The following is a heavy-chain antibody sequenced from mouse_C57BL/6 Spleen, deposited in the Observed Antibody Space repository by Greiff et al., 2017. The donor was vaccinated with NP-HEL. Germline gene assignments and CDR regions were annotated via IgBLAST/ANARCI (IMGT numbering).Heavy chain of an antibody. V-gene: IGHV5-4*01. D-gene: IGHD1-1*01. CDR2: ISDGGSYT. J-gene: IGHJ2*01. Sequence: EVKLVESGGGLVKPGGSLKLSCAASGFTFSSYAMSWVRQTPEKRLAWVATISDGGSYTYYPDNVKGRFTISRDNAKNNLYLQMSHLKSEDTAMYYCAREDYGSGFDYWGQGTTLTVSS. CDR3: AREDYGSGFDY. CDR1: GFTFSSYA.